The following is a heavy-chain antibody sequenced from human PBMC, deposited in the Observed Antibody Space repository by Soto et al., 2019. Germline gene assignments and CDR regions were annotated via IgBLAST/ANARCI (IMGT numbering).Heavy chain of an antibody. CDR3: ARDQEVNYADYGGSDYYYGMGV. CDR1: GDSISSGGYY. J-gene: IGHJ6*02. V-gene: IGHV4-31*03. Sequence: PSETLSLTCTVSGDSISSGGYYWSWIRQHPGKGLEWIGYIYHSGSTYYNPSLKSRVIISVDTSKNQFSLKLSSVTAADTTVYFCARDQEVNYADYGGSDYYYGMGVWGQGTTVTVSS. CDR2: IYHSGST. D-gene: IGHD4-17*01.